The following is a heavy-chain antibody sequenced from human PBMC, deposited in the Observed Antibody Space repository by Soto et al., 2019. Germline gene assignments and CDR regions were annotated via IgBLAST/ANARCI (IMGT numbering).Heavy chain of an antibody. D-gene: IGHD2-15*01. J-gene: IGHJ6*02. CDR1: GGTFSSYA. CDR3: ARGSVVVVAAIRDYYYGRDV. Sequence: QVQLVQSGAEVKKPGSSVKVSCKASGGTFSSYAISWVRQAPGQGLEWMGGIIPIFGTANYAQKFQGRVTITADESTSTAYMELSILRDEDTAVYYCARGSVVVVAAIRDYYYGRDVWGQGTTVTVSS. V-gene: IGHV1-69*01. CDR2: IIPIFGTA.